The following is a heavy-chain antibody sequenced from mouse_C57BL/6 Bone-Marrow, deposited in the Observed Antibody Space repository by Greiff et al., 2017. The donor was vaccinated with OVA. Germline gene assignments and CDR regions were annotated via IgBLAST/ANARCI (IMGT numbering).Heavy chain of an antibody. D-gene: IGHD2-1*01. V-gene: IGHV2-2*01. Sequence: VQLQQSGPGLVQPSQCLSITCTVSGFSLTSYGVHWVRQSPGKGLEWLGVIWSGGSTDYNAAFISSLSISKDNSKSQVFFKMNILQADDTAIYYCARRDGNYGAYYAMDYWGQGTSVTVSS. CDR1: GFSLTSYG. CDR2: IWSGGST. J-gene: IGHJ4*01. CDR3: ARRDGNYGAYYAMDY.